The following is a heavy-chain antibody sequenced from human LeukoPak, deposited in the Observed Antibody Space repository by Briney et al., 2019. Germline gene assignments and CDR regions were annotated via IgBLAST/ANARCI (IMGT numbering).Heavy chain of an antibody. V-gene: IGHV3-7*01. D-gene: IGHD5-18*01. CDR3: ATIQEWKFDY. Sequence: GGSLRLSCAASGFTFRSYFMSWVRQAPGKGLEWVANINQGGNGKYYVDPVKGRFTISRDNAKNSLYLEMNSLRAEDTAIYYCATIQEWKFDYWGQGALATVSS. CDR2: INQGGNGK. J-gene: IGHJ4*02. CDR1: GFTFRSYF.